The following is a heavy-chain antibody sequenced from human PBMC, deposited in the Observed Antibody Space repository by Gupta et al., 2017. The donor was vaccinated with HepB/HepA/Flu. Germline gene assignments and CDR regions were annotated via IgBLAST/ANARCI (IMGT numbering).Heavy chain of an antibody. CDR1: GFTFEHYA. Sequence: EVHLLESGGGLVQPGGSLRPSCAASGFTFEHYAMHWVRQAPGKGPEFVSSISDSGAKTDYTESVKGRFTISRDNSKNMFFLQMDSLRVEDTAIYYCVRRGIVGDTDWFDPWGQGTLVTVSS. CDR3: VRRGIVGDTDWFDP. D-gene: IGHD1-26*01. V-gene: IGHV3-23*01. J-gene: IGHJ5*02. CDR2: ISDSGAKT.